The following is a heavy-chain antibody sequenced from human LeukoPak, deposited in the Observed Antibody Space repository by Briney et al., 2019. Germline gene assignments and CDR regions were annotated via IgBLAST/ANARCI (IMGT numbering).Heavy chain of an antibody. CDR1: GLTFRSYW. Sequence: GGSLRLSCAVSGLTFRSYWMSWVRQAPGKGLEWVANINQDGSEKYFVDPVKGRFTISRDNAKNSLHLQMNTLRAEDTAVYYCARERDGRFFDYWGQGTLVIVSS. CDR2: INQDGSEK. J-gene: IGHJ4*02. CDR3: ARERDGRFFDY. V-gene: IGHV3-7*01. D-gene: IGHD5-24*01.